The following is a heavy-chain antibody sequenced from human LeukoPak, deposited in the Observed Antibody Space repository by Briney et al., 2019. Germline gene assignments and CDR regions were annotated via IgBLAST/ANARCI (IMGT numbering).Heavy chain of an antibody. D-gene: IGHD1-26*01. CDR1: GFTFSSYG. V-gene: IGHV3-33*01. CDR3: ARDNVGATSFDY. J-gene: IGHJ4*02. CDR2: IWYDGSNK. Sequence: GRSLRLSCASSGFTFSSYGMHWVRQAPGKGLEWVAVIWYDGSNKYYADSVKGRFTISRDNSKNTLYLQMNSLRAEDTAVYYCARDNVGATSFDYWGQGTLVTVSS.